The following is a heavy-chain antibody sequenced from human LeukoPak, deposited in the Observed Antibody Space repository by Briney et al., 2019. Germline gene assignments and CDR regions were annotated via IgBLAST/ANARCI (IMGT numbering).Heavy chain of an antibody. J-gene: IGHJ4*02. V-gene: IGHV4-4*02. CDR1: GVSISSSNW. Sequence: SETLSLTCAVSGVSISSSNWWSWVRQPPGKGLEWIGEIYHSGSTNYNPSLKSRVTISVDTSKNQFSLKLSSVTAADTAVYYCARGQRSCSGGSCYGPYFDYWGQGTLVTVSS. D-gene: IGHD2-15*01. CDR2: IYHSGST. CDR3: ARGQRSCSGGSCYGPYFDY.